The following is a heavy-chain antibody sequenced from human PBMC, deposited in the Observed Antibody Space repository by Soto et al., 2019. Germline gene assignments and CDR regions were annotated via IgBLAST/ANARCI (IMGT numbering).Heavy chain of an antibody. J-gene: IGHJ4*02. CDR3: ASLGSGDYGGYVGSDY. CDR1: GFSFSVSY. CDR2: IKEDGSEK. Sequence: EVHLVESGGGLVQPGGSLRLSCAATGFSFSVSYMTWVRQAPGKGLEWVATIKEDGSEKYYADSVRGRFTISKENAERSLWLQMSSLRAEDTAVYYCASLGSGDYGGYVGSDYWGQGTLVTVSS. V-gene: IGHV3-7*05. D-gene: IGHD5-12*01.